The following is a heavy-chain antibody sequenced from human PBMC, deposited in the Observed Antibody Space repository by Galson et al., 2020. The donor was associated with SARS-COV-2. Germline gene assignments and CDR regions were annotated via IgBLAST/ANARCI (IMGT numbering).Heavy chain of an antibody. Sequence: SETLSLTCTVSGGSISSSSYYWGWIRQPPGKGLEWIGSIYYSGSTYYNPSLKSRATISVDTSKNQFSLKLSSVTAADTAVYYCARDGTAMVKSPYYFDYWGQGTLVTVSS. CDR2: IYYSGST. D-gene: IGHD5-18*01. J-gene: IGHJ4*02. V-gene: IGHV4-39*02. CDR3: ARDGTAMVKSPYYFDY. CDR1: GGSISSSSYY.